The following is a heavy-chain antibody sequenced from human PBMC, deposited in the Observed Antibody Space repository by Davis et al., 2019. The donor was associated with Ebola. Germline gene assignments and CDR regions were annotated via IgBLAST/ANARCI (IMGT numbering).Heavy chain of an antibody. J-gene: IGHJ5*02. CDR1: GYTFTGYY. D-gene: IGHD3-3*01. V-gene: IGHV1-2*02. CDR3: ARDDFWSGYLRFDP. CDR2: INPNSGGT. Sequence: ASVKVSCKASGYTFTGYYMHWVRQAPGQGLEWMGWINPNSGGTNYAQKFQGRVTMTRDTSISTAYMELRSLRSDDTAVYYCARDDFWSGYLRFDPWGQGTLVTVSS.